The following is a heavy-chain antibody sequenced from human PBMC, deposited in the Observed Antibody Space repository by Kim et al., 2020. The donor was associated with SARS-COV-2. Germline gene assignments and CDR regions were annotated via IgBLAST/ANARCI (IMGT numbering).Heavy chain of an antibody. Sequence: GGSLRLSCAASGFTFSSDGMHWVRQAPGKGLEWVAVIWYDGSNKYYADSVKGRFTISRDNSKNTLYLQMNSLRAEDTAVYYCARDYGPNYYDSSMFDYWGQGTLVTVSS. D-gene: IGHD3-22*01. CDR3: ARDYGPNYYDSSMFDY. CDR1: GFTFSSDG. V-gene: IGHV3-33*01. J-gene: IGHJ4*02. CDR2: IWYDGSNK.